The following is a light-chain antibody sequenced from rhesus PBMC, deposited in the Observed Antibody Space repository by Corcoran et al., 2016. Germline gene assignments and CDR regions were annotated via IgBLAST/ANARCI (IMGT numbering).Light chain of an antibody. CDR3: QHVYGTPLT. Sequence: DIQMTQSPSSLSASVGDRVTITCQASQAISNNLAWYQQKPGKVPKIRFYKASTLKSGVPSRFSGSGSRTDFPLTIRSLQPEDFATYYCQHVYGTPLTFGGGTKVELK. CDR2: KAS. J-gene: IGKJ4*01. CDR1: QAISNN. V-gene: IGKV1-25*01.